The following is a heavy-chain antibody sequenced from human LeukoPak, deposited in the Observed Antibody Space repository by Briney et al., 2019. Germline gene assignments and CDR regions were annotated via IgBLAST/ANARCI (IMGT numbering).Heavy chain of an antibody. CDR1: GFTFSTYA. CDR3: AREAEELLWFGDLADS. Sequence: PGRSLRLSCAASGFTFSTYAMHWVRQAPGKGLEWVAVIWYDGSNKYYADSVKGRFTISRDNSKNTLYLQMNSLRAEDTAVYYCAREAEELLWFGDLADSWGQGTLVTVSS. V-gene: IGHV3-33*08. J-gene: IGHJ4*02. CDR2: IWYDGSNK. D-gene: IGHD3-10*01.